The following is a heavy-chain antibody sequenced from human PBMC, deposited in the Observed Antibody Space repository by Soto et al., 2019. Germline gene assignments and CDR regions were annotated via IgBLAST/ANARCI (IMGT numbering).Heavy chain of an antibody. Sequence: QVQLVESGVGVVQPGRSVRLSCAASGFTFNNYAMHWVRQAPGTGLEWVAVISYDGSNKYYADSVKGRFTISRDNSKNTLYLQMKSLRAEDTAVYYWARDGVDIVATIQLDYWGQGTLVTVSS. J-gene: IGHJ4*02. V-gene: IGHV3-30-3*01. CDR2: ISYDGSNK. D-gene: IGHD5-12*01. CDR1: GFTFNNYA. CDR3: ARDGVDIVATIQLDY.